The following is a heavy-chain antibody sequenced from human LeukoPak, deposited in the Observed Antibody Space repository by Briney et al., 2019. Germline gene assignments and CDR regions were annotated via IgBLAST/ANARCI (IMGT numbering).Heavy chain of an antibody. CDR2: IIPILGIA. Sequence: SVKVSCKASGGTFSSYTISWVRRAPGQGLEWMGRIIPILGIANYAQKFQGRVTITADKSTSTAYMELSSLRSEDTAVYYCAREFPRSVYDSSGYYRSYLNYWGQGTLVTVSS. CDR1: GGTFSSYT. J-gene: IGHJ4*02. D-gene: IGHD3-22*01. V-gene: IGHV1-69*04. CDR3: AREFPRSVYDSSGYYRSYLNY.